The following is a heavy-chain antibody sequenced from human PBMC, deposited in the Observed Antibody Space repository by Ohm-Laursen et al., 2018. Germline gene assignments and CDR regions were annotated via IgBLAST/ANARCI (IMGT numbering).Heavy chain of an antibody. V-gene: IGHV3-23*01. D-gene: IGHD3-22*01. CDR3: TTWDYYDSSGISPPV. CDR1: GFTFRNYA. Sequence: SLRLSCTASGFTFRNYAMSWVRQAPGKGLEWVSGMSAGGGSAYYADSVKGRFTISRDDSKDTLYLQMNSLKAEDTAVYYCTTWDYYDSSGISPPVWGQGTTVTVSS. CDR2: MSAGGGSA. J-gene: IGHJ6*02.